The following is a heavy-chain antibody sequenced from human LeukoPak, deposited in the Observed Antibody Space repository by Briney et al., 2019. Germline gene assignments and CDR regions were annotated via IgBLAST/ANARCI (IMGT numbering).Heavy chain of an antibody. J-gene: IGHJ5*02. CDR1: GYSFTSYW. D-gene: IGHD3-10*01. V-gene: IGHV5-51*01. CDR2: IYPGDSDS. CDR3: ASNRWFGENWFDP. Sequence: GESLKISCRGSGYSFTSYWIAWVRQMPGKGLEWMGIIYPGDSDSRYSPSFQGQVTFSADKSISTAYLQWSSLKASDTAMYYCASNRWFGENWFDPWGQGTLVTVSS.